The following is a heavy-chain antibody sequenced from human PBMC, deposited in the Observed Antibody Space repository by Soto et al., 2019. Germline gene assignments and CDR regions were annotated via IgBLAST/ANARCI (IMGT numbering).Heavy chain of an antibody. V-gene: IGHV1-69*01. D-gene: IGHD3-3*01. J-gene: IGHJ5*02. CDR2: IIPIFGTA. Sequence: QVQLVQSGAEVKKPGSSVKVSCKASGGTFSSYAISWVRQAPGQGLEWMGGIIPIFGTANYAQKFQGRVTITADESTSTGYMELSSLRSEDTAVYYCARDRTIFGVVTDWFDPWGQGTLVTVSS. CDR1: GGTFSSYA. CDR3: ARDRTIFGVVTDWFDP.